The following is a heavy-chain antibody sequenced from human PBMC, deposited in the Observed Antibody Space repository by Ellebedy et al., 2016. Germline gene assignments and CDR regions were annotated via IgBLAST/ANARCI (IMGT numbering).Heavy chain of an antibody. Sequence: SETLSLTXTVSGGSISSGGYYWSWIRQHPGKGLEWIGYIYYSGSTYYNPSLKSRVTISVDTSKNQFSLKLSSVTAADTAVYYCARGLRFYYGSGSYNHDYWGQGTLVTVSS. V-gene: IGHV4-31*03. CDR1: GGSISSGGYY. J-gene: IGHJ4*02. D-gene: IGHD3-10*01. CDR3: ARGLRFYYGSGSYNHDY. CDR2: IYYSGST.